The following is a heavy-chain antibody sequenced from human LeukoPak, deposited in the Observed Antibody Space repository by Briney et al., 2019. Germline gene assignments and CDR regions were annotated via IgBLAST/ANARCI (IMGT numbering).Heavy chain of an antibody. J-gene: IGHJ4*02. CDR2: INEDGNEK. D-gene: IGHD6-13*01. V-gene: IGHV3-7*01. Sequence: NINEDGNEKSYVDSVRGRFTVSRDNAENSLYLEMNSLRVEDTAVYYCARKYSNSWDYDYWGQGTLVTVSS. CDR3: ARKYSNSWDYDY.